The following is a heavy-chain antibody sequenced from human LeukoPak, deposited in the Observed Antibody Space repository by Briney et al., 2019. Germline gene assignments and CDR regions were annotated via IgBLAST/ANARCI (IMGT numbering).Heavy chain of an antibody. CDR1: GFTFSSYE. CDR3: ASLRVVGALSSFGI. J-gene: IGHJ3*02. D-gene: IGHD1-26*01. CDR2: ISSSSSTI. V-gene: IGHV3-48*01. Sequence: GGSLRLSCAASGFTFSSYEMNWVRQAPGKGLEWVSYISSSSSTIYYADSVKGRFTISRDNAKNSLYLQMNSLRAEDTAVYYCASLRVVGALSSFGIWGQGTMVTVSS.